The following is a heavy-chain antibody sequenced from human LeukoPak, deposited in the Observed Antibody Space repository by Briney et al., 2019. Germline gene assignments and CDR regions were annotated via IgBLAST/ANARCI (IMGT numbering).Heavy chain of an antibody. V-gene: IGHV3-74*01. CDR2: INGDGTST. J-gene: IGHJ4*02. Sequence: GGSLRLSCAASGFDFSSNWMHWVRHAPGQGLVWVSRINGDGTSTNYADSVKGRFTISRDIAKNTLYLQMNSLRAEDTGVYYCAKDHYWSIDYWGRGTLVTVSS. CDR1: GFDFSSNW. CDR3: AKDHYWSIDY. D-gene: IGHD3-3*01.